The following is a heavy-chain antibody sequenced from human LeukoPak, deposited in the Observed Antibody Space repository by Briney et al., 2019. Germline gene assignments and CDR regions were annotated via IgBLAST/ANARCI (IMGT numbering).Heavy chain of an antibody. J-gene: IGHJ6*02. D-gene: IGHD6-19*01. CDR3: ASIFLEQWIEDYYYGMDV. V-gene: IGHV1-24*01. Sequence: ASVKVSCKVSGYTLTELSMHWVRQAPGKGLEWMGGFDPEDGETIFAQKFQGRVTMTEDTSTDTAYMELSSLRSEDTAVYYCASIFLEQWIEDYYYGMDVWGQGTTVTVSS. CDR1: GYTLTELS. CDR2: FDPEDGET.